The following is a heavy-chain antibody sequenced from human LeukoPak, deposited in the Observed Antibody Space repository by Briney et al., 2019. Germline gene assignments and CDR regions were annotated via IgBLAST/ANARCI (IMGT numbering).Heavy chain of an antibody. CDR2: ISGSGGST. D-gene: IGHD3-3*01. CDR3: ARDFGAGGLNGMDV. V-gene: IGHV3-23*01. CDR1: GFTFSSYA. Sequence: GGSLRLSCAASGFTFSSYAMGWVRQAPGKGLEWVSAISGSGGSTYYADSVKGRFTISRDNSKNTLYLQMNSLRAEDTAVYYCARDFGAGGLNGMDVWGQGTTVTVSS. J-gene: IGHJ6*02.